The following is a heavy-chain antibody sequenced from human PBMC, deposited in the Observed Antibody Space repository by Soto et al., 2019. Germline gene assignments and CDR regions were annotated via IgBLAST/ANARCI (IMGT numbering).Heavy chain of an antibody. CDR1: GGSISSYY. J-gene: IGHJ4*02. CDR3: ARAVAGPPDFDY. Sequence: SETLSLTCTVSGGSISSYYWSWIRQPPGKGLEWIGYIYYSGSTNDNPSLKSRVTISVDTSKNQFSLKLSSVTAADTAVYYCARAVAGPPDFDYWGQGTLVTVSS. CDR2: IYYSGST. V-gene: IGHV4-59*01. D-gene: IGHD6-19*01.